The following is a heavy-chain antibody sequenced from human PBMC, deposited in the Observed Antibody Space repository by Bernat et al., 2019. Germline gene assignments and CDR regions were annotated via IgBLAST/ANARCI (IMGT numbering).Heavy chain of an antibody. D-gene: IGHD3-22*01. Sequence: QVQLVESGGGVVQPGRSLRLSCAASGFTFSSYGMHWVRQAPGKGLEWVAVIWYDGSNKYYADSVEGRFTISRDNSKNTLYLQMNSLRAEDTAVYYCARESYDSSGSHDAFDIWGQGTMVTVSS. CDR1: GFTFSSYG. V-gene: IGHV3-33*01. J-gene: IGHJ3*02. CDR2: IWYDGSNK. CDR3: ARESYDSSGSHDAFDI.